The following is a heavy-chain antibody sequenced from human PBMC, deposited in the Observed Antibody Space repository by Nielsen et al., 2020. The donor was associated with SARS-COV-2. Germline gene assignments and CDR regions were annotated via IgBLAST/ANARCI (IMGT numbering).Heavy chain of an antibody. J-gene: IGHJ5*02. CDR1: GFTVSSNY. CDR2: ISYDGSNK. CDR3: AKDRDSSSSGALS. Sequence: GESLKISCAASGFTVSSNYMHWARQAPGKGLEWVAVISYDGSNKYYADSVKGRFTISRDNSKNTLYLQMNSLRAEDTAVYYCAKDRDSSSSGALSWGQGTLVTVSS. V-gene: IGHV3-30*18. D-gene: IGHD6-6*01.